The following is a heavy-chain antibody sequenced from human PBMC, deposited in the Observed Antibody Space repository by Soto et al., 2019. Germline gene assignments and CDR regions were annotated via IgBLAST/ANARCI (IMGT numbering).Heavy chain of an antibody. CDR3: AGTSSLQWYYMDV. CDR1: GGSISSSSYY. V-gene: IGHV4-39*01. CDR2: IYYSGST. J-gene: IGHJ6*03. D-gene: IGHD1-7*01. Sequence: SETLSLTCTVSGGSISSSSYYWGWIRQPPGKGLEWIGSIYYSGSTYYNPSLKSRVTISVDTSKNQFSLKLSSVTAADTAVYYCAGTSSLQWYYMDVWDKGTTVTVSS.